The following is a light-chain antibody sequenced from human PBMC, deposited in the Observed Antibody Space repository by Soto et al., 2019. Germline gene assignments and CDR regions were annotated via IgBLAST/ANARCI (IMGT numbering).Light chain of an antibody. Sequence: DIQMTQSPSSLSASVGDRVTLTCRARQNIRMYLNWYQQKPGKAPKILIYGASSLYSGVPSRFSGSGSETDYTLTISNLQPEDFASYICQQSFNIPWTFGQGTKIDI. J-gene: IGKJ1*01. CDR1: QNIRMY. V-gene: IGKV1-39*01. CDR3: QQSFNIPWT. CDR2: GAS.